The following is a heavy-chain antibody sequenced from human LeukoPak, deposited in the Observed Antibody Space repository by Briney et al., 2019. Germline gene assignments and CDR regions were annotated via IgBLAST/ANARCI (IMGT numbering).Heavy chain of an antibody. V-gene: IGHV3-23*01. CDR1: GFTLSSYA. Sequence: GGSLRLSCAASGFTLSSYAMSWVRQGPGKGLEWVSAISVSGNTYHADSVKGRFTISRDSYKNTLYLQMNSLRAEDAAVYYCAKEYNWNGFDYWGQGTLVTVSS. CDR2: ISVSGNT. D-gene: IGHD1-20*01. J-gene: IGHJ4*02. CDR3: AKEYNWNGFDY.